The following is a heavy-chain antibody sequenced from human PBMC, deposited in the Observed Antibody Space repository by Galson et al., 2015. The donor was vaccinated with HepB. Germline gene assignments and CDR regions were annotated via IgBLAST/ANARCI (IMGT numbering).Heavy chain of an antibody. J-gene: IGHJ5*02. CDR2: AYYGGTT. D-gene: IGHD5-18*01. V-gene: IGHV4-39*01. CDR3: ARRRGDTSMFDP. CDR1: SGSISSSNYY. Sequence: ETLSLTCAVSSGSISSSNYYWVWIRQPPGKGLAWIGNAYYGGTTYYSPSRNSRVSISIDTSKNQLSLKLSSVTAADTAVYYCARRRGDTSMFDPWGQGTLVTVSS.